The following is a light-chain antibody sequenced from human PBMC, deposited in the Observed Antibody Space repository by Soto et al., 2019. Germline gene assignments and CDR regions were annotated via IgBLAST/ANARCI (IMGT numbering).Light chain of an antibody. CDR1: SSDVGSYNT. Sequence: QSVLTQPASVSGSPGQSIAISCPGTSSDVGSYNTVSWYQQYPGKAPKLMIHDVNNRPSGISDRFSGSKSGNTASLTTSGLQAEDEADDYCSSFTSSTSYVFGTGTKLTVL. V-gene: IGLV2-14*03. CDR2: DVN. J-gene: IGLJ1*01. CDR3: SSFTSSTSYV.